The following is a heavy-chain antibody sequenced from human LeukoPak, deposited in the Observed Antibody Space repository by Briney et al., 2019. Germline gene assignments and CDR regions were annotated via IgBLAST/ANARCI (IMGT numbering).Heavy chain of an antibody. V-gene: IGHV3-21*01. CDR2: ISSSSYI. CDR3: ARLPPRNYYYMDV. D-gene: IGHD1-14*01. CDR1: GITFSSYS. J-gene: IGHJ6*03. Sequence: GGSLRLSCAASGITFSSYSMNWVRQAPGKGLEWVSSISSSSYIYYADSVKGRFTISRDNAKNSLYLKMNRLRAEDTAVYYCARLPPRNYYYMDVWGKGTTVTVSS.